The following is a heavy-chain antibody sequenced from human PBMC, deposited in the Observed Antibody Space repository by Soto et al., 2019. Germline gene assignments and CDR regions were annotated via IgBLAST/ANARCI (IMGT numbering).Heavy chain of an antibody. Sequence: SETLSLTCAVYGGSFRGYYWSWIRQSPGKGLEWIGEINHSGSTNYNPSLKSRITISVDTSKNQFSLKLSSVTAADTAVYYCARVAVVYGDSWGQGTLVTVSS. J-gene: IGHJ4*02. CDR2: INHSGST. CDR1: GGSFRGYY. CDR3: ARVAVVYGDS. D-gene: IGHD6-19*01. V-gene: IGHV4-34*01.